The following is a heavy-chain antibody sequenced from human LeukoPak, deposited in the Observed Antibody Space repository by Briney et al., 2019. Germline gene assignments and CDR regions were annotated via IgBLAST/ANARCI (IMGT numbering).Heavy chain of an antibody. Sequence: SETLSLTCTVSGGSISSYYWSWIRQPPGKGLEWIGYIYYSGSTNYNPSLKSRVTISVDTSKNQFSLKLSSVTAADTAVYYCARGRRDGYDPYWYFDLWGRGTLVTVSS. CDR2: IYYSGST. CDR1: GGSISSYY. V-gene: IGHV4-59*01. D-gene: IGHD5-24*01. J-gene: IGHJ2*01. CDR3: ARGRRDGYDPYWYFDL.